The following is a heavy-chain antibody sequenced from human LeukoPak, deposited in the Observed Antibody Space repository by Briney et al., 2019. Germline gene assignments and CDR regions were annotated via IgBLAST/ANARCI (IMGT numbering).Heavy chain of an antibody. Sequence: GGSLRLSCAVSGFTFSSYAMHWVRQAPGKGLEWVAVISYDGSTKYYADSVKGRFTISRDNSKNTLYLQMNSLRAEDTALYYCARVFGYCSGGSCADYYYYYGMDVWGLGTTVTVSS. CDR2: ISYDGSTK. D-gene: IGHD2-15*01. CDR1: GFTFSSYA. V-gene: IGHV3-30-3*01. CDR3: ARVFGYCSGGSCADYYYYYGMDV. J-gene: IGHJ6*02.